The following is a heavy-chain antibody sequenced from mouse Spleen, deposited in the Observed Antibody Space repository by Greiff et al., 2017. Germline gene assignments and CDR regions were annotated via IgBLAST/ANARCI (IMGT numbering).Heavy chain of an antibody. CDR2: IDPETGGT. V-gene: IGHV1-15*01. D-gene: IGHD4-1*02. Sequence: QVQLKQSGAELVRPGASVTLSCKASGYTFTDYEMHWVKQTPVHGLEWIGAIDPETGGTAYNQKFKGKAILTADKSSSTAYMELRSLTSEDSAVYYCTREGATGTTFDYWGQGTTLTVSS. CDR1: GYTFTDYE. CDR3: TREGATGTTFDY. J-gene: IGHJ2*01.